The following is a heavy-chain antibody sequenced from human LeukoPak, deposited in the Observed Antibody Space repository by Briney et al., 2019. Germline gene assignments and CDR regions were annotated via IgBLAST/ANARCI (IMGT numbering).Heavy chain of an antibody. J-gene: IGHJ5*02. D-gene: IGHD3-22*01. V-gene: IGHV4-34*01. CDR2: INHNGST. Sequence: SETLSLTCAVYGGSFSGYYWSWVRQPPGKGLEWIGEINHNGSTNYKPSLKSRVTISIDTSKNQFSLKLSSVTAADTAVYYCARVRSRYDSSDYYFLGWSGPWGQGTLVTVSS. CDR3: ARVRSRYDSSDYYFLGWSGP. CDR1: GGSFSGYY.